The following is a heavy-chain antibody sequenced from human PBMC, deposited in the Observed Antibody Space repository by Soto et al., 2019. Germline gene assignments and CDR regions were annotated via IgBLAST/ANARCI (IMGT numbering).Heavy chain of an antibody. CDR1: GGSFSGYY. D-gene: IGHD3-22*01. V-gene: IGHV4-34*01. CDR2: INRSGST. Sequence: SETLSLTCAVYGGSFSGYYWSWIRQPPGKGLEWIGEINRSGSTNYNPSLKSRVTISVDTSKNQFSLKLSSVTAADTAVYYCARGGDYYDNTGFDYWGQGTLVTVSS. J-gene: IGHJ4*02. CDR3: ARGGDYYDNTGFDY.